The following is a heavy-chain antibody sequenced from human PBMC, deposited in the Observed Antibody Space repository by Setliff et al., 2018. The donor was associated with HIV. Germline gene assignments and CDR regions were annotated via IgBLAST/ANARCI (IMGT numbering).Heavy chain of an antibody. V-gene: IGHV3-74*01. CDR1: GFTFSGYW. J-gene: IGHJ4*02. D-gene: IGHD6-13*01. CDR3: ARGGSNSWSPFDY. CDR2: INSDGSST. Sequence: GGSLRLSCAASGFTFSGYWMHWVRQAPGKGLVWVSRINSDGSSTTYADSVKGRFTISRDNAKNTLYLQMNSLRAEDAAVYYCARGGSNSWSPFDYWGQGTLVTVSS.